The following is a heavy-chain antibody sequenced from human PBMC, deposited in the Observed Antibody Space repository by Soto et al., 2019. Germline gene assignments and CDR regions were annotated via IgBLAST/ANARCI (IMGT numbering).Heavy chain of an antibody. Sequence: SVKVSSKASGSTFTSYGISWVRHAPGQVLELMACISAYKANTNYAQKLQGRVTMTTDTSTSTAYMELRSLRSDDTAVYSCARVGSVTRTGWFDPWDQGTLVTVSS. D-gene: IGHD4-4*01. CDR3: ARVGSVTRTGWFDP. V-gene: IGHV1-18*04. CDR1: GSTFTSYG. J-gene: IGHJ5*02. CDR2: ISAYKANT.